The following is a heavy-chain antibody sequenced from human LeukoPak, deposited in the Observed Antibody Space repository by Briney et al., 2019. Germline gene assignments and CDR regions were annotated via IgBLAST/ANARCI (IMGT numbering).Heavy chain of an antibody. D-gene: IGHD1-26*01. V-gene: IGHV4-59*01. CDR1: GGSIKNSF. CDR3: ARAKASGGLADN. Sequence: SETLSFTYAVSGGSIKNSFWTWIRQPPGKGLEWIGYIYSDGSTTYNPSLKSRVTMSVDTSKNQLSLKLRSVTAADTAVYYCARAKASGGLADNWGQGTLVTVSS. CDR2: IYSDGST. J-gene: IGHJ4*02.